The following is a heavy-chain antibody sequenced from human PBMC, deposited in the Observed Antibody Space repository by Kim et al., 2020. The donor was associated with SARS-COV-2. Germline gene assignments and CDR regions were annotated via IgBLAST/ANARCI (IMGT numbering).Heavy chain of an antibody. CDR1: GFTFSSYG. D-gene: IGHD2-2*01. CDR2: ISYDGSNK. J-gene: IGHJ6*02. CDR3: ARDAVDCSSTSCYSAWTYYYYRMGV. Sequence: GGSLRLSCAASGFTFSSYGMHWVRQAPGKGLEWVAVISYDGSNKYYADSVKGRFTISRDNSKNTLYLQMNSLRAEDTAVYYCARDAVDCSSTSCYSAWTYYYYRMGVSGQGTTVTLSS. V-gene: IGHV3-33*05.